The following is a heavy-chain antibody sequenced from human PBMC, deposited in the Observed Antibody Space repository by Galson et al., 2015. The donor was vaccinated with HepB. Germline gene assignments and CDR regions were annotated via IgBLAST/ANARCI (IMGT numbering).Heavy chain of an antibody. V-gene: IGHV3-30*04. D-gene: IGHD3-9*01. J-gene: IGHJ6*02. CDR2: ISYDGSNK. CDR1: GFTFSSYA. Sequence: LRLSCAASGFTFSSYAMHWVRQAPGKGLEWVAVISYDGSNKYYADSVKGRFTISRDNSKNTLYLQMDSLRAEDTAVYYCARGSYDILTGYPDYYYYGMDVWSQGTTVTVSS. CDR3: ARGSYDILTGYPDYYYYGMDV.